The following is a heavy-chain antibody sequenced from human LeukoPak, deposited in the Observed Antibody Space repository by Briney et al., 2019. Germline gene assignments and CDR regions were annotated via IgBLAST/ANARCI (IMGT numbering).Heavy chain of an antibody. CDR2: IRYDGSNK. Sequence: PGGSLRLSCAASGCTFSSYGMYWVLQAPGKGLEWVAFIRYDGSNKYYADSVKGRFTISRDNSKNTLYLQMNSLRAEDTAVYYCAKSPAPSAAPFDYWGQGTLVTVSS. V-gene: IGHV3-30*02. D-gene: IGHD2-15*01. CDR1: GCTFSSYG. CDR3: AKSPAPSAAPFDY. J-gene: IGHJ4*02.